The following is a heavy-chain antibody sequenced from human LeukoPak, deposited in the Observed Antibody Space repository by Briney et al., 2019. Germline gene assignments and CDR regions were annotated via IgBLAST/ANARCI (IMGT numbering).Heavy chain of an antibody. CDR2: IYHSGST. CDR3: ARDTFPYGSGSYSPLGY. D-gene: IGHD3-10*01. J-gene: IGHJ4*02. Sequence: PSETLSLTCTVSGGSISSGGYYWSWIRQPPGKGLEWIGYIYHSGSTYYNPSLKSRVTISVDRSKNQFSLKLSSVTAADTAVYYCARDTFPYGSGSYSPLGYWGQGTLVTVSS. CDR1: GGSISSGGYY. V-gene: IGHV4-30-2*01.